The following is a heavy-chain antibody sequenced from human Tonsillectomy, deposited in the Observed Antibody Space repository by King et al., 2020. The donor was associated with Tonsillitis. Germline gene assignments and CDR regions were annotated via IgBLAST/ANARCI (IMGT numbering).Heavy chain of an antibody. J-gene: IGHJ2*01. CDR1: GGSISSYY. Sequence: VQLQESGPGLVKPSETLSLACTVSGGSISSYYWSWIRQPPGKGLEWIGYIYYSGSTNYNPSLKSRVTISVDTSMNQFSLKLSSVTAADTAVYYCSGGSKVWYFDLWGRGTLVTVSS. V-gene: IGHV4-59*01. CDR3: SGGSKVWYFDL. CDR2: IYYSGST.